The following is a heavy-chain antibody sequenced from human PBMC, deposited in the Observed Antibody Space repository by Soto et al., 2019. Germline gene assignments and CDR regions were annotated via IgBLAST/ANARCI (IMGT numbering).Heavy chain of an antibody. CDR1: GFTFNTYS. Sequence: QVQLEESGGGVVQPGRSLRLSCEASGFTFNTYSMHWVRQPPGKGLEWLAAIWYDGTQKYYADSVKGRFIISRDNSKKTLYWEMNSLRAEDTAVYYCARAGGTTVTGLWHFDSWGQGTLGTVSS. J-gene: IGHJ4*02. V-gene: IGHV3-33*01. D-gene: IGHD4-17*01. CDR3: ARAGGTTVTGLWHFDS. CDR2: IWYDGTQK.